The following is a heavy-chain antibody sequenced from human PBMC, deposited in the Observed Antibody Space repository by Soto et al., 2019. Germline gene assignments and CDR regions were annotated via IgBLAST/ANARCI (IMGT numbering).Heavy chain of an antibody. Sequence: SETLSLTCTVSGGSISSGGYYWSWIRQHPGKGLEWIGYIYYSGSTYYNPSLKSRVTISVDTSKNQFSLKLSSVTAADTAVYYCARGSIAARYWFDPWGQGTLVTVSS. J-gene: IGHJ5*02. CDR1: GGSISSGGYY. D-gene: IGHD6-6*01. CDR3: ARGSIAARYWFDP. V-gene: IGHV4-31*03. CDR2: IYYSGST.